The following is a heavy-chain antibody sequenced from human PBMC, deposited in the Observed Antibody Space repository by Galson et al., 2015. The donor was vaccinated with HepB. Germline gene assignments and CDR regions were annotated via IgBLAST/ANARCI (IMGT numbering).Heavy chain of an antibody. CDR1: GDTFTNCS. V-gene: IGHV1-69*13. Sequence: SVKVSCKASGDTFTNCSIHWVRQAPGQGLEWMGAIIPLSGPTDYVQKFQGRVTITADEATNTVYMELSRLRYEDTAVYYCARVHRYQSRAEGYYFDYWGQGTLVTVSS. J-gene: IGHJ4*02. D-gene: IGHD1-14*01. CDR2: IIPLSGPT. CDR3: ARVHRYQSRAEGYYFDY.